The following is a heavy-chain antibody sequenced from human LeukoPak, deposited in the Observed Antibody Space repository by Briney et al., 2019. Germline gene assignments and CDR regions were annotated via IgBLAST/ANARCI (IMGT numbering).Heavy chain of an antibody. D-gene: IGHD3-10*01. V-gene: IGHV4-34*01. CDR2: INHSGST. CDR3: ARDHGLSGRYYGSGSYYLSYYYYYGMDV. J-gene: IGHJ6*02. Sequence: SETLSLTCAVYGGSFSGYYWSWIRQPPGKGLEWIGEINHSGSTNYNPSLKSRVTISVDTSKNQFSLKLSSVTAADTAVYYCARDHGLSGRYYGSGSYYLSYYYYYGMDVWGQGTTVTVSS. CDR1: GGSFSGYY.